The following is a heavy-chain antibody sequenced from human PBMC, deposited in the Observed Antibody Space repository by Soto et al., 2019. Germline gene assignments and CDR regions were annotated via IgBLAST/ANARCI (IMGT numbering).Heavy chain of an antibody. CDR1: GYTLTELS. CDR2: FDPEDGET. J-gene: IGHJ6*02. D-gene: IGHD3-10*01. V-gene: IGHV1-24*01. Sequence: QVQLVQSGAEVKKPGASVKVSCKVSGYTLTELSMHWVRQAPGKGLEWMGGFDPEDGETIYAQKFQGRGTMTADTSTDAAYMELSSLRSEDTAVYYCATASRPYYYGSGSSMRYYGMDVWGQGTTVTVSS. CDR3: ATASRPYYYGSGSSMRYYGMDV.